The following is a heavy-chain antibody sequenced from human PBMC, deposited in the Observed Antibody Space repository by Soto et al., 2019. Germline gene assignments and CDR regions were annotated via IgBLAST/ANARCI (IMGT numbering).Heavy chain of an antibody. V-gene: IGHV4-59*12. CDR1: GGSISSYY. J-gene: IGHJ4*02. Sequence: SETLSLTCTVSGGSISSYYWSWIRQPPGKGLEWIGYIYYSGSTYYNPSLKSRVTVSVDTSKNQFSLKLSSVTAADTAVYYCARVSPRLAGQFDYWGQGTLVTVSS. D-gene: IGHD6-25*01. CDR3: ARVSPRLAGQFDY. CDR2: IYYSGST.